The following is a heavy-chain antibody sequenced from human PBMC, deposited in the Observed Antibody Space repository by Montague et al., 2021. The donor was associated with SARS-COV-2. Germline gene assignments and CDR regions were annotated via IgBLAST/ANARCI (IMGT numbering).Heavy chain of an antibody. CDR1: GFTFSSYA. J-gene: IGHJ6*03. V-gene: IGHV3-64*01. CDR2: ISSTGGST. D-gene: IGHD3-10*01. Sequence: SLRLSWSASGFTFSSYAMHWVRQAPGKGLEYVSAISSTGGSTYYANSVKGRFTISRDNSKNTLYLQMGSLRAEDMAVYYCAREGWRITMVRGVYYMDVWGKGTTVTVSS. CDR3: AREGWRITMVRGVYYMDV.